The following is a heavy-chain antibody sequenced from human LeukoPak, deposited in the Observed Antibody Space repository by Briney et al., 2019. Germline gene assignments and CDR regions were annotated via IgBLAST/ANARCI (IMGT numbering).Heavy chain of an antibody. CDR3: ASSPGYCSGGSCSGDDY. CDR1: GGSIDTYY. J-gene: IGHJ4*02. D-gene: IGHD2-15*01. Sequence: SETLSLTCTVSGGSIDTYYWSWIRQPPGKGLEWIAYIYYSGFTNYNPSLKSRVTISVDTSKNQFSLKLSSVTAADTAVYYCASSPGYCSGGSCSGDDYWGQGTLVTVSS. CDR2: IYYSGFT. V-gene: IGHV4-59*08.